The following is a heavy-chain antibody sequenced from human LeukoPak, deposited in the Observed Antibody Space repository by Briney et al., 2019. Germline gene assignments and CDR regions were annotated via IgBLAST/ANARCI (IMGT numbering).Heavy chain of an antibody. CDR2: ISSSSSYI. V-gene: IGHV3-21*01. Sequence: PGGSLRLSCATSGFTFSSYSMNWVRQAPGKGLEWVSSISSSSSYIYYADSVKGRFTISRDNAKNSLYLQMNSLRAEDTAVYYCARVTFSGWSDPDYWGQGTLVTVSS. J-gene: IGHJ4*02. D-gene: IGHD6-19*01. CDR1: GFTFSSYS. CDR3: ARVTFSGWSDPDY.